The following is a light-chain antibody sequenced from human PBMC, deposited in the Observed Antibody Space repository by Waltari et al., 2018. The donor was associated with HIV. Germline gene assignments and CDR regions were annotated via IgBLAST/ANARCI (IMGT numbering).Light chain of an antibody. CDR1: SSDVGGYDD. CDR3: SSYTSSSTRV. Sequence: QSALTQPASVSGSPGQSITTSCTGTSSDVGGYDDFPWYQRHPGKAPKLIIYDVSNRPSGVSNRCSGSKSGNSASLTISGLQAEDEADYYCSSYTSSSTRVFGGGTTVTVL. V-gene: IGLV2-14*03. J-gene: IGLJ3*02. CDR2: DVS.